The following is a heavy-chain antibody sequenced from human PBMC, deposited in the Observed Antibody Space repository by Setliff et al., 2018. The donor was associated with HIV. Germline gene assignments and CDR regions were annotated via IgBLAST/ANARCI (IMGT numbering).Heavy chain of an antibody. CDR1: GFIFSSYN. CDR3: VREWVADP. CDR2: ISTSSIYI. J-gene: IGHJ5*02. Sequence: GSLRLSCAASGFIFSSYNMNWVRQAPGKGLEWVSSISTSSIYIYYADSVKGRFTISRDNAKYSLYLQMSSLRADDTAVYYCVREWVADPWGQGTLVTVSS. V-gene: IGHV3-21*04. D-gene: IGHD1-26*01.